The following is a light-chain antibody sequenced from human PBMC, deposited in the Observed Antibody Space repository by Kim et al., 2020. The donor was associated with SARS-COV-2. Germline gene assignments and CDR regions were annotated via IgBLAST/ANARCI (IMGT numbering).Light chain of an antibody. CDR2: DNN. CDR3: GTWDSSLNGLV. CDR1: SSNIGQNY. J-gene: IGLJ2*01. Sequence: QSVLTQPPSVSAAPGQKVTISCSGSSSNIGQNYVSWYQQFPGTAHKLLIYDNNKRHSGIPDRFSGSKSGTSATLGITGLQTGDEADYYCGTWDSSLNGLVFGGGTQLTVL. V-gene: IGLV1-51*01.